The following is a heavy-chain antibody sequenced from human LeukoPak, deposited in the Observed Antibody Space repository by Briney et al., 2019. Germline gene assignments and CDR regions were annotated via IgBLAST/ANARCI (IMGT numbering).Heavy chain of an antibody. Sequence: PGGSLRLSCAASGFTFSSYEMNWVRQAPGKGLEWVSYISSSGSTIYYADSVKGRFTISRDNAKNSLYLQMNSLRAEDTAVYYCARDPLRWLQSPLWGQGTLVTVSS. CDR2: ISSSGSTI. V-gene: IGHV3-48*03. CDR3: ARDPLRWLQSPL. CDR1: GFTFSSYE. D-gene: IGHD5-24*01. J-gene: IGHJ4*02.